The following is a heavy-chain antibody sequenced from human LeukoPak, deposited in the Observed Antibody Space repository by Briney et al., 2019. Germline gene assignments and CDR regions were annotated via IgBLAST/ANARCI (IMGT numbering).Heavy chain of an antibody. V-gene: IGHV4-59*01. Sequence: PSETLSLTFTVSGGSIISYYWSWIRQPPGKGLEWIGYIYYSGSTNHNPSLKSRVTISLDTSKNQFSLKLSSVTAADTAVYYCARDYSSSSQYAFDIWGQGTMVTVSS. CDR2: IYYSGST. CDR3: ARDYSSSSQYAFDI. J-gene: IGHJ3*02. D-gene: IGHD6-13*01. CDR1: GGSIISYY.